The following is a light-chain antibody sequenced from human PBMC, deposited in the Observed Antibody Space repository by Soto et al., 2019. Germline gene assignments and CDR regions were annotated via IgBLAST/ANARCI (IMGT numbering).Light chain of an antibody. V-gene: IGKV3-15*01. CDR3: QQYDNLPPWT. J-gene: IGKJ1*01. CDR1: QSVGTY. CDR2: GAS. Sequence: EVVMTQSPATLSVSPGERATLSCRASQSVGTYLAWYQQKPGQAPRLLIYGASTRATGVPARFSGSGSGTDFTLTISILQSEDFAVYCCQQYDNLPPWTFGQGTKVEVK.